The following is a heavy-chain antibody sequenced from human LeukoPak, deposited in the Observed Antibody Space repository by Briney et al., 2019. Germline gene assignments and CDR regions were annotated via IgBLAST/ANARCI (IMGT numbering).Heavy chain of an antibody. D-gene: IGHD1-26*01. Sequence: ASVKVSCKASGYTFTSYYMHWVRQAPGQGLEWMGWISAYNGNTNYAQKLQGRVTMTTDTSTSTAYMELRSLRSDDTAVYYCAGGSGSYPWLGYWGQGTLVTVSS. CDR1: GYTFTSYY. J-gene: IGHJ4*02. CDR3: AGGSGSYPWLGY. CDR2: ISAYNGNT. V-gene: IGHV1-18*04.